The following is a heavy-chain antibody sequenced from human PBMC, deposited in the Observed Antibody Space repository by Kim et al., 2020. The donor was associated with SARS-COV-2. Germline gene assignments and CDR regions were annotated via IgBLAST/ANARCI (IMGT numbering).Heavy chain of an antibody. Sequence: GGSLRLSCAASGFTFSDYYMSWIRQAPGKGLEWVSFISSSSSYTSSADSVQGRFTISRDNAKNSLYLQMNRLRAEDTAVYYCARGTREPGYWGQGTLVTVSS. CDR3: ARGTREPGY. CDR2: ISSSSSYT. CDR1: GFTFSDYY. V-gene: IGHV3-11*06. J-gene: IGHJ4*02. D-gene: IGHD1-26*01.